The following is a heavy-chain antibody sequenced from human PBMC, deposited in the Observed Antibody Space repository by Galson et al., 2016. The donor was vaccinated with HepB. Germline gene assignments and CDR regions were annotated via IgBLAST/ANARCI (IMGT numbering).Heavy chain of an antibody. J-gene: IGHJ5*02. CDR3: ARIKYDSSGYVDS. D-gene: IGHD3-22*01. Sequence: QSGAEVKKPGESLKISCKGSGYSFTSYWTGWVRQMPGKGLGWMGIIYPGDSDTRYSPSFQGQVTISADKSSSTAYLQWSSLKISDTAMYYCARIKYDSSGYVDSWGQGTLVIVSS. CDR1: GYSFTSYW. V-gene: IGHV5-51*01. CDR2: IYPGDSDT.